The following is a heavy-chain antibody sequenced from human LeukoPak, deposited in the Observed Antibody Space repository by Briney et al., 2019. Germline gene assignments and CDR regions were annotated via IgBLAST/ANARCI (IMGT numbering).Heavy chain of an antibody. CDR2: FDPEDGET. Sequence: GASVKVSCKVSGYTLTELSMHWVRQAPGKGLEWMGGFDPEDGETIYAQKFQGRVTMTEDTSTDTAYMELSSLRSEDTAVYYCATAFRYYYGSGTSKFDPWGQGNLVTVSS. CDR3: ATAFRYYYGSGTSKFDP. V-gene: IGHV1-24*01. J-gene: IGHJ5*02. CDR1: GYTLTELS. D-gene: IGHD3-10*01.